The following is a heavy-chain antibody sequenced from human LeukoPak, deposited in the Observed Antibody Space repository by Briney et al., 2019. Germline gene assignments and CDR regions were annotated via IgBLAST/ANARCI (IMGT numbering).Heavy chain of an antibody. CDR1: GGSISSYY. D-gene: IGHD2/OR15-2a*01. CDR2: IYYSGST. V-gene: IGHV4-59*08. J-gene: IGHJ4*02. Sequence: PSETLSLTCTVSGGSISSYYWSWIRQPPGKGLEWIGYIYYSGSTNYNPSLKSRVTISVDTSKNQFSLKLSSVTAADTAVYYCARQRLGRISPIEYWGQGTLVTVSS. CDR3: ARQRLGRISPIEY.